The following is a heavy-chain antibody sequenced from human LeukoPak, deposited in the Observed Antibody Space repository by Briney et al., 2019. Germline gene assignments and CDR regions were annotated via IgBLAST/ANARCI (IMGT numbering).Heavy chain of an antibody. V-gene: IGHV3-43*01. Sequence: GGSLRLSCAASGFTFDDYTMHWVRQAPGKGLEWVSLISWDGGSTYYADSVKGRFTISRDNSKNSLYLQMNSLRTEDTALYYCAKDSRDTAMVLDYWGQGTLVTVSS. J-gene: IGHJ4*02. CDR1: GFTFDDYT. D-gene: IGHD5-18*01. CDR3: AKDSRDTAMVLDY. CDR2: ISWDGGST.